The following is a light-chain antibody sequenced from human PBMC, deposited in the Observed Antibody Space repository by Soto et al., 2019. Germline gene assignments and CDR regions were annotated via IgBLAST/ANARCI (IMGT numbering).Light chain of an antibody. CDR2: GAS. CDR1: ESVCST. CDR3: QQYKKWPLT. J-gene: IGKJ4*01. V-gene: IGKV3-15*01. Sequence: ERVRTQSPATMSVSPGERATLSCRASESVCSTLAWYQQKRGQAPRLLGYGASTRATGIPARLSGSGSGTEFTLSISSLESEDSAVYYCQQYKKWPLTFGGGTKVEIK.